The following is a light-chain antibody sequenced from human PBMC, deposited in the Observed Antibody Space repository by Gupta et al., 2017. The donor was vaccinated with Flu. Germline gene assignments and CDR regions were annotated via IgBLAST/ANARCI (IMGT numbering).Light chain of an antibody. CDR2: GNN. CDR3: QSYDSSLSGSKV. Sequence: QFVLAQPPSVSGAPGQRVTISCTGSSSNIGGGYDVHWYQQVPGKAPKRLIYGNNNRPSGVADRFSGSKPGTSASLAIAGLQTEDEADYYCQSYDSSLSGSKVFGGGIKLTVL. J-gene: IGLJ3*02. CDR1: SSNIGGGYD. V-gene: IGLV1-40*01.